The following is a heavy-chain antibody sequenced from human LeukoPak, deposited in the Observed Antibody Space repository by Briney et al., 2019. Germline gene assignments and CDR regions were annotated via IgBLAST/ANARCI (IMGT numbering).Heavy chain of an antibody. J-gene: IGHJ6*03. CDR2: ISGSGVT. V-gene: IGHV3-23*01. D-gene: IGHD2-2*02. CDR1: GFTFSTSA. CDR3: ARSYCSSTSCYMRYYYYYMDV. Sequence: PGGSLRLSCAASGFTFSTSAMTWVRQAPGKGLEWVSGISGSGVTDYADSVKGRFTISRDNSKNTLYLQMNSLRAEDTAVYYCARSYCSSTSCYMRYYYYYMDVWGKGTTVTVSS.